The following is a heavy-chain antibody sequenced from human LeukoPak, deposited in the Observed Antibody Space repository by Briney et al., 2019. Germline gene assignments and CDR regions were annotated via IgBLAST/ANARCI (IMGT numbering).Heavy chain of an antibody. J-gene: IGHJ5*02. Sequence: PSETLSLTCTVSGGSISGYYWSWIRQPPGKGLEWIGYIYSNGNILYNPFLKSRVTLSVDTFNNQFSLSLNFVTAADTAVYYCAGLHFASAEEFDPWGQGTLVTVSS. CDR3: AGLHFASAEEFDP. D-gene: IGHD1-14*01. CDR1: GGSISGYY. V-gene: IGHV4-59*08. CDR2: IYSNGNI.